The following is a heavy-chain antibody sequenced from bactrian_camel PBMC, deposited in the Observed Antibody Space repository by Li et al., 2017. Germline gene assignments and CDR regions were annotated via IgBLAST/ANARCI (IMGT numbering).Heavy chain of an antibody. Sequence: VQLVESGGGLVQPGGSLRLTCTVSGFSIDDSGMSWYRQAPGKECELVSSISSSGSTRYAESAKGRFTISRDNAKNTLYLQLNSLKTEDTAMYYCQKGARVPNTARGRGTQVTVS. D-gene: IGHD3*01. J-gene: IGHJ4*01. V-gene: IGHV3-1*01. CDR2: ISSSGST. CDR1: GFSIDDSG.